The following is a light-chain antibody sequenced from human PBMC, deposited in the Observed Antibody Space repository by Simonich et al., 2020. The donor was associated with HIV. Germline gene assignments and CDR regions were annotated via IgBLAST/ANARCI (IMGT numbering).Light chain of an antibody. V-gene: IGLV6-57*01. J-gene: IGLJ2*01. CDR3: QSYDSSNQE. CDR1: SGSIASNY. CDR2: EDN. Sequence: NFMLTQPHSVSESPGKTVTISCTRSSGSIASNYVQWYQQRPGSSPTTVIYEDNQSPSGVPDRFSGSIDSSSNSASLTISGLKTEDEADSYCQSYDSSNQEFGGGTKLTVL.